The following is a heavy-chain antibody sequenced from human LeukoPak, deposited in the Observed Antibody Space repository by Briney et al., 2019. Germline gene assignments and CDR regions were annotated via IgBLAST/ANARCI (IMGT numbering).Heavy chain of an antibody. V-gene: IGHV3-21*01. J-gene: IGHJ4*02. Sequence: GGSLRLSCAASGFTFSSYSMGWVRQAPGKGLEWVSSISSGSSYVYYADPLKGRFTVSRDNAKNSLYLQMNSLRAEDTAVYYCASERYNWNYAFDYWGQGIRSPSPQ. D-gene: IGHD1-7*01. CDR2: ISSGSSYV. CDR3: ASERYNWNYAFDY. CDR1: GFTFSSYS.